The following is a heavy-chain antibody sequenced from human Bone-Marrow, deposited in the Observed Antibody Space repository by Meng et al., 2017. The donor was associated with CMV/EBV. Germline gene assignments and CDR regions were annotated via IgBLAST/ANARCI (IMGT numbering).Heavy chain of an antibody. D-gene: IGHD3-16*02. CDR1: GGSFSGYY. J-gene: IGHJ6*02. CDR3: AREAVRGTRDYYYGMDV. V-gene: IGHV4-34*01. CDR2: IYYSGST. Sequence: SETLSLTCAAYGGSFSGYYWSWIRQPPGKGLEWIGSIYYSGSTYYNPSLKSRVTISVDTSKNQFSLKLRSVTAADTAVYYCAREAVRGTRDYYYGMDVWGLGTTVTVSS.